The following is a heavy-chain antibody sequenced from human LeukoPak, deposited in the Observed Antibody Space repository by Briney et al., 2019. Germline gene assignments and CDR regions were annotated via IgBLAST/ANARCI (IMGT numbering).Heavy chain of an antibody. CDR1: GYTLTELS. D-gene: IGHD4-23*01. CDR2: FDPEDGET. Sequence: ASVKVSCKVSGYTLTELSMHWVRQAPGKGLEWMGGFDPEDGETIYAQKFQGRVTMTEDTSTDTAYMELSSLRSEDTAVYYYASQPDYGGNEEYYWGQGTLVTVSS. J-gene: IGHJ4*02. CDR3: ASQPDYGGNEEYY. V-gene: IGHV1-24*01.